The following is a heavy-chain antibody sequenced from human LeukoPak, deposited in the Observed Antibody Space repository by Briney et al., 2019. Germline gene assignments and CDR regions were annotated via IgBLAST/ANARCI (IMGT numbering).Heavy chain of an antibody. D-gene: IGHD4-17*01. Sequence: SETLSLTCTVSGYSISYGYYWGWIRQPPGKGLEWIGSIYHSGSTYCNPSLKSRVTISVDKSKNQFSLKLSSVTAADTAVYYCARASHDYGDYSHFDYWGQGTLVTVSS. J-gene: IGHJ4*02. CDR3: ARASHDYGDYSHFDY. CDR2: IYHSGST. CDR1: GYSISYGYY. V-gene: IGHV4-38-2*02.